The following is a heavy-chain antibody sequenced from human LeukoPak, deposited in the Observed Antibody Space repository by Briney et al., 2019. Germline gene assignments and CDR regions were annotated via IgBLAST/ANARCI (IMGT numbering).Heavy chain of an antibody. D-gene: IGHD3-22*01. CDR3: ARFPLGGYYYFDY. Sequence: SVKASCKASGGTFSSYAISWVRQAPGQGLEWMGRIIPIFGTANYAQMFQGRVTITTDESTSTAYMELSSLRSEDTAVYYCARFPLGGYYYFDYWGQGTLVTVSS. CDR1: GGTFSSYA. V-gene: IGHV1-69*05. CDR2: IIPIFGTA. J-gene: IGHJ4*02.